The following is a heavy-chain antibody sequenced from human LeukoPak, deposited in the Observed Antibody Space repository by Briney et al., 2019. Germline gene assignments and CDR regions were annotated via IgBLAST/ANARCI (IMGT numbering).Heavy chain of an antibody. D-gene: IGHD3-10*01. CDR1: GCTFDDYY. CDR2: ISWNSGNI. CDR3: AKACGSYYYYYIDV. J-gene: IGHJ6*03. V-gene: IGHV3-9*03. Sequence: GRSLRLSCSASGCTFDDYYMHWVRHALGRGLVWVSGISWNSGNIDCADSVKDRYTISRHNARNYLYLHMSSLRAEDMALYYCAKACGSYYYYYIDVWGKGTTVTVSS.